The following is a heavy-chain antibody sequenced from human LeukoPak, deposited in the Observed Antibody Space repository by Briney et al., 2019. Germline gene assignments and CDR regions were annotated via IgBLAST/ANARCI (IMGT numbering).Heavy chain of an antibody. J-gene: IGHJ4*02. Sequence: GGSLRLSCAASGFTFSDYGMHWVRQAPGKGLEWVAVIWNDGSNEYYADSVKGRFTISRDNFKNTVSLQMNSLRAEDTAVYYCAKDAQRGFDYWGQGTLVTVSS. V-gene: IGHV3-33*06. CDR1: GFTFSDYG. CDR3: AKDAQRGFDY. CDR2: IWNDGSNE.